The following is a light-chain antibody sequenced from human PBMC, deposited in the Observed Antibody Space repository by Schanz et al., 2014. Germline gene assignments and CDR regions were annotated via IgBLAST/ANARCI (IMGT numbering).Light chain of an antibody. CDR3: SSYTSSTTV. CDR1: SSDVGGYNY. Sequence: QSALTQPASVSGSPGQSITISCTGTSSDVGGYNYVSWYQQHPGKAPKLMIYDVSNRPSGGSNRFSGSKSGNTASLTISGLQAEDEADYYCSSYTSSTTVFGGGTKLTVL. J-gene: IGLJ2*01. V-gene: IGLV2-14*01. CDR2: DVS.